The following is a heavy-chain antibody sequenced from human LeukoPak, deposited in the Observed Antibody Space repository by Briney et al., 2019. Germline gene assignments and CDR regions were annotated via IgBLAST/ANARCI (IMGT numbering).Heavy chain of an antibody. Sequence: GASVKVSCKTSGYTFTSYYMHWVRQAPGQGLEWMGVINPTGSSTNYAEKLQGRVTMTTDTSTSTAYMELRSLRSDDTAVYYCARDSQYYYDSSGRFDYWGQGTLVTVSS. J-gene: IGHJ4*02. CDR1: GYTFTSYY. V-gene: IGHV1-46*01. CDR3: ARDSQYYYDSSGRFDY. D-gene: IGHD3-22*01. CDR2: INPTGSST.